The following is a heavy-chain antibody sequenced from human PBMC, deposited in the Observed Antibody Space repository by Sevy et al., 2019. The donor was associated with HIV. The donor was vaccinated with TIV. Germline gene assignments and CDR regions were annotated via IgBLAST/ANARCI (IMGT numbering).Heavy chain of an antibody. J-gene: IGHJ4*02. CDR1: GFTFSSHT. Sequence: GVSLRLSCAAPGFTFSSHTMLWVRQAPGKGLEYVSAISPNGGRTYSANSVKGRFTISRDNSNDMLYLKMDSLRTEDMAVYYCARVAFRELLPNGLDSWGQGTLVTVSS. CDR2: ISPNGGRT. V-gene: IGHV3-64*01. CDR3: ARVAFRELLPNGLDS. D-gene: IGHD1-7*01.